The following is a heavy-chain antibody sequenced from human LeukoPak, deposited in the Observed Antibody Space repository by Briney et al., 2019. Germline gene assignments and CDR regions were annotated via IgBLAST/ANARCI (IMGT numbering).Heavy chain of an antibody. CDR2: MNPNSGNT. J-gene: IGHJ4*02. CDR1: GYTFTIYD. CDR3: ARVEGDCSSTSCYAGLLDY. Sequence: ASVKVSCKASGYTFTIYDINWVRQATGQGLEWMGWMNPNSGNTGYAQKFQGRVTMTRNTSISTAYMELSSLRSEDTAVYYCARVEGDCSSTSCYAGLLDYWGQGTLVTVSS. V-gene: IGHV1-8*01. D-gene: IGHD2-2*01.